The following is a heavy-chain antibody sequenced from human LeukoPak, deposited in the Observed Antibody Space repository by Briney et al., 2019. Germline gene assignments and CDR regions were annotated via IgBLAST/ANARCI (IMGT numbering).Heavy chain of an antibody. V-gene: IGHV3-23*01. CDR1: GFTFSSYA. J-gene: IGHJ4*02. CDR3: AKDLSGIAVGRGLLYFDY. D-gene: IGHD6-19*01. Sequence: GGSLRLSCAASGFTFSSYAMSWVRQAPGKGLEWGSGISGSGGSTNYADSVKGRCTISRDNSKNTLYLQMNSLRAEDTAVFYCAKDLSGIAVGRGLLYFDYWGQGTLVTVSS. CDR2: ISGSGGST.